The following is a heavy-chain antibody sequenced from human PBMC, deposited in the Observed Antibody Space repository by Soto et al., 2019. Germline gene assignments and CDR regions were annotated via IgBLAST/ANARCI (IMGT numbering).Heavy chain of an antibody. CDR2: IDTGNHNT. Sequence: QVQLVQSGAEVKEPGASVKISCKASRYTFTAHAVHWLRQAPGQSLEWMGWIDTGNHNTEYSQTFQDRVTITADTFANRVDMELRSLSSEDTAVYYCARDAKWDPRHVEAQQDDYFDYWGQGTLVTVSS. CDR1: RYTFTAHA. CDR3: ARDAKWDPRHVEAQQDDYFDY. J-gene: IGHJ4*02. V-gene: IGHV1-3*04. D-gene: IGHD1-26*01.